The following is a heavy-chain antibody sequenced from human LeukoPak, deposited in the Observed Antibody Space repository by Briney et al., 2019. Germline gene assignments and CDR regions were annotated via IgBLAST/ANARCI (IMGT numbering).Heavy chain of an antibody. Sequence: ASVKVSCKASGYTFTSYGISWVRQAPGQGLEWMGWISAYNGNTNYAQKLQGRVTMTTDTSTSTAYVELRSLRSDDTAVYYCARDDSSSWYYYYYMDVWGKGTTVTVSS. J-gene: IGHJ6*03. CDR1: GYTFTSYG. CDR2: ISAYNGNT. CDR3: ARDDSSSWYYYYYMDV. V-gene: IGHV1-18*01. D-gene: IGHD6-13*01.